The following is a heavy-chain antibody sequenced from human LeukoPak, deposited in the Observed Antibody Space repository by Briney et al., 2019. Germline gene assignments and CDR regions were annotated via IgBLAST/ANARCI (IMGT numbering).Heavy chain of an antibody. Sequence: ASVKVSCKASGYTFTGYYMHWVRQAPGQGLEWMGRIIPILGIANYAQKFQGRVTITADESTSTAYMELSSLRSEDTAVYYCAKTDRLLYYMDVWGKGTTVTVSS. J-gene: IGHJ6*03. CDR1: GYTFTGYY. CDR2: IIPILGIA. V-gene: IGHV1-69*02. D-gene: IGHD1-14*01. CDR3: AKTDRLLYYMDV.